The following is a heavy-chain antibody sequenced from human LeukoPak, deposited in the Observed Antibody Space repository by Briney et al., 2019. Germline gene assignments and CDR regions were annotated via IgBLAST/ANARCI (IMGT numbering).Heavy chain of an antibody. Sequence: PGGSLRLSCAASGFSISNNGISWVRQAPGKRLEWVSGISGSGDVTWYADSVKGRFTISRDNSKNTLYLQMSSLRAEDSALYYCVKWAGFGHYWGRGTLVTVSS. V-gene: IGHV3-23*01. D-gene: IGHD3-10*01. J-gene: IGHJ4*02. CDR2: ISGSGDVT. CDR1: GFSISNNG. CDR3: VKWAGFGHY.